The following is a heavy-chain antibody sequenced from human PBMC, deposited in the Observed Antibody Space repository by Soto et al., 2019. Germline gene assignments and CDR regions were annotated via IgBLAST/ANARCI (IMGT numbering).Heavy chain of an antibody. V-gene: IGHV1-69*06. CDR2: TNPVLNTA. CDR1: GGTLSDHG. CDR3: VRGVCGSGNYYSGPSAFDI. D-gene: IGHD3-10*01. Sequence: QVQLEQSGAEVKKPGSSVKISCKASGGTLSDHGVSWLRQAPGQGLEWVGGTNPVLNTAKYAPKFQGRGTIAANKSTNIAYMELGGPRCVDMAVYYCVRGVCGSGNYYSGPSAFDIWGQGTLVIVSS. J-gene: IGHJ3*02.